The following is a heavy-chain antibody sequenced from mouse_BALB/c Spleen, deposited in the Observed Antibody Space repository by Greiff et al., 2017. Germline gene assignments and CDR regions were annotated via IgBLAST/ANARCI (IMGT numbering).Heavy chain of an antibody. V-gene: IGHV7-3*02. Sequence: EVKVVESGGGLVQPGGSLRLSCATSGFTFTDHYMSWVRQPPGKALEWLGFIRNKANGYTTEYSASVKGRFTISRDNSQSILYLQMNTLRAEDSATYYCARKTARATSYYFDYWGQGTTLTVSS. D-gene: IGHD3-2*01. CDR1: GFTFTDHY. CDR2: IRNKANGYTT. J-gene: IGHJ2*01. CDR3: ARKTARATSYYFDY.